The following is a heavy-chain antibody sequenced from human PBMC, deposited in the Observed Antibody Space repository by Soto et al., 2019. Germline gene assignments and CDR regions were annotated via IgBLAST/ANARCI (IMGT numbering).Heavy chain of an antibody. CDR3: ARVLDPGTAATYFDY. CDR2: ISSNGGST. D-gene: IGHD2-15*01. V-gene: IGHV3-64*01. CDR1: GFTFSSYA. J-gene: IGHJ4*02. Sequence: GSLRLSCAASGFTFSSYAMHWVRQAPGKGLEYVSAISSNGGSTYYANSVKGRFTISRDNSKNTLYLQMGSLRAEDMAVYYCARVLDPGTAATYFDYWGQGTLVTVSS.